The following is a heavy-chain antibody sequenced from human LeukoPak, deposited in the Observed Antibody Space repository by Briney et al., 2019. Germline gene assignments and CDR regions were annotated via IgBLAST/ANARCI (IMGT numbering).Heavy chain of an antibody. J-gene: IGHJ4*02. CDR3: AKSLGVGGYTRYRGFDQ. CDR2: IRNSDGNT. V-gene: IGHV3-23*01. Sequence: TGRSLRLSCAASGFAFNSFAMNWVRQAPRKGLEWVSSIRNSDGNTHYADFVKGRFTISRHNSKNTLHRQMNSLRAEDTAVYYCAKSLGVGGYTRYRGFDQWGQGTLVTVSS. CDR1: GFAFNSFA. D-gene: IGHD3-16*02.